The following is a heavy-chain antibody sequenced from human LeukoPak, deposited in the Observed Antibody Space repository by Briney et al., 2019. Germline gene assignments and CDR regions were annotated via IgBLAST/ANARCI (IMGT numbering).Heavy chain of an antibody. CDR2: INTNSGNT. Sequence: ASVKVSCKASGYTFTTYDINWVRQAPGQGLEWMGYINTNSGNTGYARKFQGRVTITSTTSITTAYMELRSLRYDDTAVYYCARRSGSGRHPFHIWGQGKLVTVSS. D-gene: IGHD3-10*01. CDR3: ARRSGSGRHPFHI. J-gene: IGHJ3*02. CDR1: GYTFTTYD. V-gene: IGHV1-8*03.